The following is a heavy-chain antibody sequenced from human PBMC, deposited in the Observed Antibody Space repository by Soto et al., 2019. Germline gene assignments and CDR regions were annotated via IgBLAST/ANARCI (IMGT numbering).Heavy chain of an antibody. CDR3: GTNPDGDYLTAADS. CDR1: GFMFSAYS. CDR2: ISPFSSYI. V-gene: IGHV3-21*01. Sequence: EVHLVASGGGLVRPGGSLRRSCEASGFMFSAYSINWVRQAPGTGLEWVASISPFSSYIYYAEEMRGPITISRDNAKNSLFLQMNSLNTEDTARYFCGTNPDGDYLTAADSWGQGILVTVSS. J-gene: IGHJ4*02. D-gene: IGHD4-17*01.